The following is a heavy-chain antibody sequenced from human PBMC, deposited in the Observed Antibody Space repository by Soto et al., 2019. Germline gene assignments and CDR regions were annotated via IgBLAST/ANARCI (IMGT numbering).Heavy chain of an antibody. V-gene: IGHV1-69*06. D-gene: IGHD3-3*01. CDR3: ARRDTSGFLRYFDN. Sequence: SVKVSCKSSGGTFSSFINYPINWVRQARGQGLEWMGGIVPNVGTVNYAQKFRGKVTITADKSTGTAYMELSSLRSEDTALYYCARRDTSGFLRYFDNWGQGTQVTAPQ. CDR2: IVPNVGTV. J-gene: IGHJ4*02. CDR1: GGTFSSFINYP.